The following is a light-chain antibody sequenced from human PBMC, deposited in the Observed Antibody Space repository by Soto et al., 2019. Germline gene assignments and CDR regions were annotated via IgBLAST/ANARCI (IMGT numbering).Light chain of an antibody. CDR2: EVS. V-gene: IGLV2-14*01. J-gene: IGLJ1*01. Sequence: QSALTQPASVSGSPGQSITISCTGTSSDVGNYNAVSWYQHHPGKAPKLMIYEVSNRPSGVSNRFSGSKSGNTASLTISGLQAEDVTDYYCSSYTSSSTYVFGTGTKLTVL. CDR1: SSDVGNYNA. CDR3: SSYTSSSTYV.